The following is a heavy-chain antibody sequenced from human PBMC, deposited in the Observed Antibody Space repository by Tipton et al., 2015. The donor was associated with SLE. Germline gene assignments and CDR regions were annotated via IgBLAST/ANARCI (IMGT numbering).Heavy chain of an antibody. Sequence: TLSLTCAVYGGSFSAYYWSWIRQPPGKGLEWIGEINHSGSTNYNPSLKSRVTISVDTSKNQFSLKLSSVTAADTAVYYCARGKISWAIFVVRNYFDSWGQGTLVTVSS. CDR1: GGSFSAYY. CDR3: ARGKISWAIFVVRNYFDS. D-gene: IGHD2-21*01. J-gene: IGHJ4*02. CDR2: INHSGST. V-gene: IGHV4-34*01.